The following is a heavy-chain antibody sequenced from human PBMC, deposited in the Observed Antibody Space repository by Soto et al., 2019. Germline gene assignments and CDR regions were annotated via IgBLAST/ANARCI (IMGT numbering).Heavy chain of an antibody. V-gene: IGHV4-30-2*01. CDR1: GGSISSGGYS. CDR2: IYHSGST. CDR3: PRPQTTVPSYAY. J-gene: IGHJ4*02. Sequence: PSETMSLTCAVSGGSISSGGYSWSWIRQPPGKGLEWIGYIYHSGSTYYNPSLKSRVTRSVDRSKTQFSLKLSSVPAAATAVYYCPRPQTTVPSYAYWAQGHLATVSS. D-gene: IGHD4-17*01.